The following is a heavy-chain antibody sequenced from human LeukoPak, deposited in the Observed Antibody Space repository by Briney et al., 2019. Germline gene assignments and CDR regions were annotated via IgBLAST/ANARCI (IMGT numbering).Heavy chain of an antibody. Sequence: GGSLRLACAASGFTFSSYSMNWVRQAPGKGLEWVSYISSSSSTIYYADSVKGRFTISRDSAKKSLYLQMISLTVEDTAVYYCARCSSWYLEYFQLWGQGTLVTVSS. CDR3: ARCSSWYLEYFQL. CDR1: GFTFSSYS. D-gene: IGHD6-13*01. J-gene: IGHJ1*01. CDR2: ISSSSSTI. V-gene: IGHV3-48*01.